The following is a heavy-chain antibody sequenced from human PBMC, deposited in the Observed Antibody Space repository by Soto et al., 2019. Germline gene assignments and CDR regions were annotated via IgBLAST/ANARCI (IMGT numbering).Heavy chain of an antibody. CDR2: IYDDGST. V-gene: IGHV4-59*12. CDR3: VRGDVFDI. CDR1: GDSISSYF. Sequence: QLQESGPGLVKPSEPLSLTCSVSGDSISSYFKNWIRQPPGKGLEWIGCIYDDGSTKYNPSLESRVTMSVDTSQNQFSLKLTSVTAADTAMYYCVRGDVFDIWGRGTMVTVSS. D-gene: IGHD3-16*01. J-gene: IGHJ3*02.